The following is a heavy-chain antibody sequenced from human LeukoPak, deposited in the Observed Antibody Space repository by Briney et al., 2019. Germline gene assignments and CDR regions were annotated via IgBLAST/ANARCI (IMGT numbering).Heavy chain of an antibody. V-gene: IGHV3-43*01. D-gene: IGHD6-25*01. CDR2: ITWNGGAT. J-gene: IGHJ4*02. CDR1: GFTFYDYT. Sequence: GGSLRLSCAASGFTFYDYTMHWVRQAPGKGLEWVSLITWNGGATFYADSVKGRFTISRDNSKNSLSLQMDSLRTEDTALYYCAKEKRRLVDYWGQGTLVTVSS. CDR3: AKEKRRLVDY.